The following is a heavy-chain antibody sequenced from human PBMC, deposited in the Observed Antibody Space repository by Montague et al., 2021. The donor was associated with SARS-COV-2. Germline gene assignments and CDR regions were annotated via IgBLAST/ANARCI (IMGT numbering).Heavy chain of an antibody. CDR2: ISQSGNT. CDR1: GGSFSGYY. V-gene: IGHV4-34*01. Sequence: SEILSLTCAVYGGSFSGYYWNWIRQPPGKGLEWIGEISQSGNTKYNPSLQSRVSISLDTSRNQFSLKVSSVTAADTAIYYCARLGDGIVPSPILGLGPYYSFYYMDVWGKGTTVTVSS. J-gene: IGHJ6*03. D-gene: IGHD2-2*02. CDR3: ARLGDGIVPSPILGLGPYYSFYYMDV.